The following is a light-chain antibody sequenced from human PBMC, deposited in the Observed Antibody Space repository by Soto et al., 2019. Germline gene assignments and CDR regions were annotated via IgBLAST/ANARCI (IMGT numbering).Light chain of an antibody. CDR1: QSVSNNY. J-gene: IGKJ1*01. CDR2: GAS. V-gene: IGKV3-20*01. CDR3: HHYGSAGT. Sequence: EIGLTQSPGTLSLSPGERATLSCRASQSVSNNYLAWYQQKPGQAPRLLIYGASNRDTGVPDRFSGSGSGTDVNLTINSREPEDVAGYYCHHYGSAGTFGQGTKVDI.